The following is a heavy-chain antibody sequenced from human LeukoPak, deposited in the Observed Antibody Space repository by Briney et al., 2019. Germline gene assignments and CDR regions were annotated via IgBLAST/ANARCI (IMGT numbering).Heavy chain of an antibody. CDR2: ISSSRSTI. D-gene: IGHD1-26*01. Sequence: PGGSLRLSCAASGFTFSDYYLSWIRQAPGQGLEWVSYISSSRSTIYYADSVKGRFTIARDNAKNSLYLQMNSLRAEDTAVYYCAREKISGSYYFRYYFDYWGQGTLVTVSS. V-gene: IGHV3-11*04. CDR3: AREKISGSYYFRYYFDY. J-gene: IGHJ4*02. CDR1: GFTFSDYY.